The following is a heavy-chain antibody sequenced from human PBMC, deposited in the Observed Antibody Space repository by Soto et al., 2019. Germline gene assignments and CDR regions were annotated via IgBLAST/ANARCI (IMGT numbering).Heavy chain of an antibody. D-gene: IGHD6-19*01. Sequence: QVQLVQSGAEVKKPGASVKVSCKASGYTFTSYAMHWVRQAPGQRLEWMGWINAGNVNTKYSQKFQGRVTITRDTSASTAYMELSSLRSEDTAVYYCAREGSGWSMDVWGQGTTVTVSS. V-gene: IGHV1-3*01. CDR1: GYTFTSYA. CDR3: AREGSGWSMDV. CDR2: INAGNVNT. J-gene: IGHJ6*02.